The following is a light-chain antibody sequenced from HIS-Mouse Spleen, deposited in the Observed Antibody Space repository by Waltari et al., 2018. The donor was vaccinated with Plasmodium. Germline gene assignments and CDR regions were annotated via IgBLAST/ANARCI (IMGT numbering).Light chain of an antibody. CDR1: QSLLPSNGYNY. Sequence: DIVMTQSPLSLPVTPGEPASISSRSSQSLLPSNGYNYLDWYLQYPGQSPQLLIYLGSHRASGVPDTLSCSGSGTDVTLKISRVEAEDVGDYYCMQALQTPRYTFGQGNKLEIK. CDR3: MQALQTPRYT. J-gene: IGKJ2*01. V-gene: IGKV2-28*01. CDR2: LGS.